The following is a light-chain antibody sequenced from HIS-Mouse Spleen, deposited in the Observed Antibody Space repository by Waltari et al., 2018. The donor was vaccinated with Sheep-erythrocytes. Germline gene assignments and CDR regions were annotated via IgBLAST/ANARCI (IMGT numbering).Light chain of an antibody. V-gene: IGLV2-11*01. J-gene: IGLJ1*01. CDR3: CSYAGSYNHV. CDR1: SSDVGGYNY. CDR2: DVS. Sequence: QSALTQPRSVSGSPGQSVTISCTGTSSDVGGYNYVSWYQQHPGKAPKLMMYDVSKRPSGVPDRFSGSKSGNTASVTISGLQAEDEADYYCCSYAGSYNHVFATGTKVTVL.